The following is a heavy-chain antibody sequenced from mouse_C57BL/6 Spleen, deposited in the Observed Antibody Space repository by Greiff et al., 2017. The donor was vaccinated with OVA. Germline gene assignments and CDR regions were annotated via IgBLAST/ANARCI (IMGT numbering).Heavy chain of an antibody. CDR2: ISSGGDYI. CDR3: TRGGLYDYDGAWFAY. D-gene: IGHD2-4*01. Sequence: EVKVVESREGLVKPGGSLKLSCAASGFTFSSYAMSWVRQTPEKRLEWVAYISSGGDYIYYADTVKGRFTISRDNARNTLYLQMSSLKSEDTAMYYCTRGGLYDYDGAWFAYWGQGTLVTVSA. CDR1: GFTFSSYA. V-gene: IGHV5-9-1*02. J-gene: IGHJ3*01.